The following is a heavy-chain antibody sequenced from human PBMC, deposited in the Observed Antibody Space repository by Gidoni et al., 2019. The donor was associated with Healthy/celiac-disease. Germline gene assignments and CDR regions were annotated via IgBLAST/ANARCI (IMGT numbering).Heavy chain of an antibody. CDR1: GGSISSSSYY. CDR3: ARHSSSCDY. V-gene: IGHV4-39*01. Sequence: QLHLQESGPGLVQPSETLSLTCTVSGGSISSSSYYWGWIRQPPGKGLEWIGSIYYSGSTYYNPSLKSRVTISVDTSKNQFSLKLSSVTAADSAVYYCARHSSSCDYWGQGTLVTVSS. D-gene: IGHD6-13*01. J-gene: IGHJ4*02. CDR2: IYYSGST.